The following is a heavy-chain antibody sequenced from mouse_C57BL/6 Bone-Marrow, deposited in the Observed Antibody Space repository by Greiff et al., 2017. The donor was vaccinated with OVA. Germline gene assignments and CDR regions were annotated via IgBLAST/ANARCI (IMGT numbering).Heavy chain of an antibody. CDR1: GYTFTSYG. Sequence: QVQLKQSGAELARPGASVKLSCKASGYTFTSYGISWVKQRPGQGLEWIGEIYPRSGSTYYNEKFKGKATLTADKSSSTAYMQLRSLTSEDSAVYFGAREGLPYFDYWGQGTTLTVSS. CDR3: AREGLPYFDY. V-gene: IGHV1-81*01. D-gene: IGHD2-2*01. J-gene: IGHJ2*01. CDR2: IYPRSGST.